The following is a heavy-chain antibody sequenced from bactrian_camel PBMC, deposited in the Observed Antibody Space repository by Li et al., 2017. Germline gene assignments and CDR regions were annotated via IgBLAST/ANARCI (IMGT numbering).Heavy chain of an antibody. CDR3: APVVSNY. V-gene: IGHV3S28*01. J-gene: IGHJ4*01. CDR2: ISNGGTST. CDR1: GFTFSSYS. D-gene: IGHD2*01. Sequence: AASGFTFSSYSMSWVRQAPGKGLEWVSAISNGGTSTYYAHSVQGRFTISRDNAKNTLYLQMDSVKSEDTATYFCAPVVSNYWGQGTQVTVS.